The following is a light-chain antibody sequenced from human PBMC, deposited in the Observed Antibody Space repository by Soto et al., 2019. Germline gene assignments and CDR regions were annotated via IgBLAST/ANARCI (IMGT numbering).Light chain of an antibody. CDR1: QGISSY. CDR2: AAS. V-gene: IGKV1-8*01. CDR3: QQTYTMPCT. Sequence: AIRMTQSPSSFSASTVDRVTITCRASQGISSYLAWYQQKPGKAPTLLIYAASTLQSGVPSRFSGSGSGADFTLTISSLQPEDFASYYCQQTYTMPCTFGQGTKVDIK. J-gene: IGKJ2*02.